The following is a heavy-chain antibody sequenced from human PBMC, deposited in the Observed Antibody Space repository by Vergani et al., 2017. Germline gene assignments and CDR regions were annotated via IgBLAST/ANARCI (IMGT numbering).Heavy chain of an antibody. CDR1: GFTFKSYS. Sequence: EVQLVESGGGLVQPGGSLRLSWAASGFTFKSYSMNGVRQAPGRGLEWVSYISSSSNTIYYADSVKGRVTISRDNAKNSLYLQMNSVRGEDTTVYYCAGERSRSYGGYDYYYCMDVWGEGTTVTVSS. CDR2: ISSSSNTI. V-gene: IGHV3-48*01. CDR3: AGERSRSYGGYDYYYCMDV. J-gene: IGHJ6*01. D-gene: IGHD6-13*01.